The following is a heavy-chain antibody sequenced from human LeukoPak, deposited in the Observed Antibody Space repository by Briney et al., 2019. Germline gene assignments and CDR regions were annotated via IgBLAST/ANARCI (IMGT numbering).Heavy chain of an antibody. CDR3: ASLYSYGRYYYYGMDV. CDR1: GFTFSDHY. J-gene: IGHJ6*02. D-gene: IGHD5-18*01. V-gene: IGHV3-11*06. CDR2: ISSSSSYI. Sequence: GGSLRLSCAASGFTFSDHYMSWIRQAPGKGLEWVSSISSSSSYIYYADSVKGRFTISRDNAKNSLYLQMNSPRAEDTAVYYCASLYSYGRYYYYGMDVWGQGTTVTVSS.